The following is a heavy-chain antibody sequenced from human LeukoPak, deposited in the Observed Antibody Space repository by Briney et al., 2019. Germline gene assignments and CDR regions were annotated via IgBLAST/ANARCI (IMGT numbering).Heavy chain of an antibody. D-gene: IGHD3-9*01. CDR3: ARGLVPHDY. J-gene: IGHJ4*02. V-gene: IGHV3-7*01. CDR1: GFIFSSDW. CDR2: INQDGSEK. Sequence: GGSLTLSCAASGFIFSSDWMSWVRQAPGKGLEWVAKINQDGSEKYYVDSVKGRFTISRDNAKNSPYLQMSSLRAADTAVYYCARGLVPHDYWVQGTLVTVSS.